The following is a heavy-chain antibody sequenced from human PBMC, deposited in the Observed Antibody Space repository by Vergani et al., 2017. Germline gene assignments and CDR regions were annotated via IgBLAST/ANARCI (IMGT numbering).Heavy chain of an antibody. CDR2: ISYDGSNK. CDR1: GFTFSSYA. J-gene: IGHJ2*01. Sequence: QVQLVESGGGVVQPGRSLRLSCAASGFTFSSYAMHWVRQAPGKGLEWVAVISYDGSNKYYADSVKGRFTISRDNSKNTLYLQMNSLGAEDTAVYLGHIVVVTATYWYFDLWGRGTLVTVSS. V-gene: IGHV3-30-3*01. D-gene: IGHD2-21*02. CDR3: HIVVVTATYWYFDL.